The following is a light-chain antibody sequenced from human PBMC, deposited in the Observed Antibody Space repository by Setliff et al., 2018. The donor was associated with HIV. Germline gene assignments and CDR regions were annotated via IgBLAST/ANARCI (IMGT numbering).Light chain of an antibody. J-gene: IGLJ1*01. CDR2: SND. Sequence: KRITISCSGSSSNIGINSVNWYQQVPGTAPKLLIYSNDQWPSGVPDRFSGSKSGTSASLAISGLQSEDGADYYCAAWDDSLNGYVFGSGTKVTVL. CDR1: SSNIGINS. CDR3: AAWDDSLNGYV. V-gene: IGLV1-44*01.